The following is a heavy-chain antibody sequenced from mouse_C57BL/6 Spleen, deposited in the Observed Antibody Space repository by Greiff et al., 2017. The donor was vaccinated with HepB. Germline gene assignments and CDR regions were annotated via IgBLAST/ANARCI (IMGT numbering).Heavy chain of an antibody. J-gene: IGHJ3*01. CDR3: ARRDYGSIGFAY. V-gene: IGHV1-55*01. Sequence: QVQLQQPGAELVKPGASVKMSCKASGYTFTSYWITWVKQRPGQGLEWIGDIYPGSGSTNYNEKFKSKATLTVDTSSSTAYMQLSSLTSEDSAVYYCARRDYGSIGFAYWGQGTLVTVSA. D-gene: IGHD1-1*01. CDR1: GYTFTSYW. CDR2: IYPGSGST.